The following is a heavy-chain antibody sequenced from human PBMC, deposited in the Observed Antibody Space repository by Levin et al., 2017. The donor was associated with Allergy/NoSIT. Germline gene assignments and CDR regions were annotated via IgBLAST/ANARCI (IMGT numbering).Heavy chain of an antibody. CDR1: GFTFSSYA. J-gene: IGHJ4*02. CDR2: ISGSGGST. V-gene: IGHV3-23*01. D-gene: IGHD5-18*01. CDR3: AKKTGDTAWGCSDN. Sequence: PGGSLRLSCAASGFTFSSYAMSWVRQAPGKGLEWVSAISGSGGSTYYADSVKGRFTISRDNSENTLYLQMNSLRAEDTAVYYCAKKTGDTAWGCSDNWGQGTLVTVSS.